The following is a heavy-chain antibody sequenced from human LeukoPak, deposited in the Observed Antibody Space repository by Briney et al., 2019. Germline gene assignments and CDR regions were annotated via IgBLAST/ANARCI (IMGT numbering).Heavy chain of an antibody. Sequence: GGSLTLSCAASGFTFSSYGTFWVRQAPGKGLEWVGVIRYDGSQKHYADSVKGRFTISRDNAKNSLYLQMNSLRAEDTAVYYCARGDPHGAYFDYWGQGALVTVSS. CDR3: ARGDPHGAYFDY. V-gene: IGHV3-33*01. CDR2: IRYDGSQK. D-gene: IGHD5-24*01. CDR1: GFTFSSYG. J-gene: IGHJ4*02.